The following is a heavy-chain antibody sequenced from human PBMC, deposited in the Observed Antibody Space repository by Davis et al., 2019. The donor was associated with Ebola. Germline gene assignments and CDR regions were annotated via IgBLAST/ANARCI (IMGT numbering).Heavy chain of an antibody. CDR2: INTFNGNT. Sequence: AASVKVSCKTAGYTFTNYGISWVRQAPGQGLEWMGWINTFNGNTNFAQKFQGRVTMTRDTSTSTVYMELSSLRSEDTAVYYCARGWRGYSGYDQTLFIYWGQGTLVTVSS. J-gene: IGHJ4*02. CDR3: ARGWRGYSGYDQTLFIY. V-gene: IGHV1-18*01. D-gene: IGHD5-12*01. CDR1: GYTFTNYG.